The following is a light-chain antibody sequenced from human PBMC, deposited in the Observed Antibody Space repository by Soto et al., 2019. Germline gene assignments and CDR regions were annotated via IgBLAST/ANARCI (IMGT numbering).Light chain of an antibody. J-gene: IGKJ1*01. V-gene: IGKV1-39*01. CDR2: GAS. CDR3: QESYSTLWGT. CDR1: QSINTY. Sequence: DIQMTQSPSSLSASVGDTVTITCRTSQSINTYLNWYQQKPGKAPKVLIYGASTLQSGVPLRFSGSGSGTDFTLTISSLQPEDFATYYCQESYSTLWGTCGQGTKWISN.